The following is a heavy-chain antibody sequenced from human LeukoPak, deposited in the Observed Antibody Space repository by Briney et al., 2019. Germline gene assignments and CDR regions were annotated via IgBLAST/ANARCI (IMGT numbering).Heavy chain of an antibody. D-gene: IGHD3-10*01. Sequence: SETLSLTCTVSGGSISSYYWSWIRQPPGKGLGWIGYIYYSGSTNYNPSLKSRVTISVDTSKNQFSLKLSSVNAADTAVYYCARYTRSSALRTWGQGILVIVSP. J-gene: IGHJ4*02. CDR1: GGSISSYY. CDR3: ARYTRSSALRT. CDR2: IYYSGST. V-gene: IGHV4-59*01.